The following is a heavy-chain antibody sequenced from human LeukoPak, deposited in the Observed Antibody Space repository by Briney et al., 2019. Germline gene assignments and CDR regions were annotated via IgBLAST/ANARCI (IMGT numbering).Heavy chain of an antibody. J-gene: IGHJ6*02. Sequence: KPGGSLRLSCAASGFTFSSYSMNWVRQAPGKGLEWASSISSSSSYIYYADSVKGRFTISRDNAKNSLYLQMNSLRAEDTAVYYCARGRTLDYRWGGSCPDYPCYGMDVWGQGTTVTVSS. D-gene: IGHD2-15*01. V-gene: IGHV3-21*01. CDR2: ISSSSSYI. CDR1: GFTFSSYS. CDR3: ARGRTLDYRWGGSCPDYPCYGMDV.